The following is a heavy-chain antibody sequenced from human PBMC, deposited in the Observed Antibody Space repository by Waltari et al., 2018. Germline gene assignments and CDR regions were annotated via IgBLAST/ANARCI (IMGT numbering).Heavy chain of an antibody. D-gene: IGHD3-10*01. J-gene: IGHJ4*02. V-gene: IGHV4-34*01. CDR1: GGSFSGYY. CDR3: ARQELWFGSELDY. Sequence: QVQLQQWGAGLLKPSETLSLTCAVYGGSFSGYYWSWIRQPPGKGLEWIGKINHSGSTNYNPSLKSRVTISVDTSKNQFSLKLSSVTAADTAVYYCARQELWFGSELDYWGQGTLVTVSS. CDR2: INHSGST.